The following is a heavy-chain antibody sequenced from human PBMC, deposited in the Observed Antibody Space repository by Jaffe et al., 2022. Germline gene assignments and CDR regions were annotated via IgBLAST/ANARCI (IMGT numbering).Heavy chain of an antibody. Sequence: EVQLVESGGVVVQPGGSLRLSCAASGFTFDDYAMHWVRQAPGKGLEWVSLISWDGGSTYYADSVKGRFTISRDNSKNSLYLQMNSLRAEDTALYYCAKDMGSYGSGSYYDYWGQGTLVTVSS. CDR1: GFTFDDYA. CDR2: ISWDGGST. V-gene: IGHV3-43D*04. D-gene: IGHD3-10*01. J-gene: IGHJ4*02. CDR3: AKDMGSYGSGSYYDY.